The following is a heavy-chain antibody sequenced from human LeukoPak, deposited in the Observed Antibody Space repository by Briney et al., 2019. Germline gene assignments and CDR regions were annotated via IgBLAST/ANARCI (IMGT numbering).Heavy chain of an antibody. CDR1: GFTFSSFA. CDR2: ISGDGGTT. V-gene: IGHV3-23*01. CDR3: VREASTLDY. Sequence: PGGSLRLSCAASGFTFSSFAMSWVRQAPGKGLEWVSVISGDGGTTHYADSVKGRFTISRDNSKNTLYLQWNSLRAEDTAVYYSVREASTLDYWGQGTLVTVSS. J-gene: IGHJ4*02.